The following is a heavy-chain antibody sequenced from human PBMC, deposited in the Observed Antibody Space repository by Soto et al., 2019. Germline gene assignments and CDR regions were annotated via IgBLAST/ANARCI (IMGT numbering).Heavy chain of an antibody. CDR3: STDEWE. J-gene: IGHJ4*02. V-gene: IGHV3-15*05. CDR2: IKSKIHGGTT. D-gene: IGHD1-26*01. CDR1: GFSFSNGW. Sequence: EVQLVESGGGLVKPGGSLRLSCAASGFSFSNGWMSWVRQAPGKGLEWVGRIKSKIHGGTTDYAAHVKGRFTISRDDSKITLYLKMHSLQTDDTAVYYCSTDEWEWGQGTLVTVSS.